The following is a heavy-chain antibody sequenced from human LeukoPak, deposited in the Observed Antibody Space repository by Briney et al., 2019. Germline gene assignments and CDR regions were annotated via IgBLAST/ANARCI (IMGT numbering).Heavy chain of an antibody. D-gene: IGHD2-2*01. CDR3: ARPPYCSSTSCFRAFDI. CDR1: GGSISSGSYY. J-gene: IGHJ3*02. Sequence: SQTLSLTCTVSGGSISSGSYYWRWVRQPAGKGLESIERIYIGGSTNYNPSLKSRVTISVDASKNQFSLKLSSVTAADTAVYYCARPPYCSSTSCFRAFDIWGQGTMVTVSS. CDR2: IYIGGST. V-gene: IGHV4-61*02.